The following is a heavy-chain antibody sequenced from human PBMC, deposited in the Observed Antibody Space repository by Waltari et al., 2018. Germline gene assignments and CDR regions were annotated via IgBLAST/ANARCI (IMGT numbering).Heavy chain of an antibody. J-gene: IGHJ4*02. CDR2: ILSDGSNE. D-gene: IGHD6-19*01. CDR3: ARGSYSSGCDF. V-gene: IGHV3-30*03. Sequence: QLVGSGGGVVQPGGSLRLSCAASGFTFRNYGMHWVRQSPGKGLEWVAVILSDGSNEYYSDSVMGRFTISRDNSKNTLYLQMNSLRVQDTAVYYCARGSYSSGCDFWGQGTQVTVSS. CDR1: GFTFRNYG.